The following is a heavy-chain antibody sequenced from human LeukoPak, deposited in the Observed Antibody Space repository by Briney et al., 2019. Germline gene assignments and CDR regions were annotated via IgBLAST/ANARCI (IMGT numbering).Heavy chain of an antibody. J-gene: IGHJ5*01. V-gene: IGHV3-11*01. CDR3: VRDVGGDYVPQRFET. Sequence: GGSLRLSCAASGFKFSDDYMSWIRQPPGKGVEGIAYISRSSSHIWSAASVRGRFSISRDNARNSLFLQMDSLRVEDTAVYYCVRDVGGDYVPQRFETWGHGTLVIVSS. D-gene: IGHD3-10*02. CDR1: GFKFSDDY. CDR2: ISRSSSHI.